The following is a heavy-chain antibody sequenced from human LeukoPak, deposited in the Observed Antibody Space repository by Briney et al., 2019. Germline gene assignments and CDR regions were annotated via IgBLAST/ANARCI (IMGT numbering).Heavy chain of an antibody. Sequence: SETLSLTCTVSGGSISSGGYYWSWIRQPPGKGLKWIGYIYHSGSTYYNPSLKSRVTISVDGSKNQFSLKLSSVTAADTAVYYCASKPIINNAWYYFDYWGQGTLVTVSS. CDR3: ASKPIINNAWYYFDY. V-gene: IGHV4-30-2*01. CDR1: GGSISSGGYY. J-gene: IGHJ4*02. D-gene: IGHD1/OR15-1a*01. CDR2: IYHSGST.